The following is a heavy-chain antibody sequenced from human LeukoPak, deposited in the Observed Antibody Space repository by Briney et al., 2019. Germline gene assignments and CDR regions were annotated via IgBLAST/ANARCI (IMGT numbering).Heavy chain of an antibody. CDR2: INHSGST. CDR3: ATRFPSYGQKSDY. J-gene: IGHJ4*02. D-gene: IGHD5-18*01. V-gene: IGHV4-39*07. CDR1: GDSISSSSYY. Sequence: PSETLSLTCTVSGDSISSSSYYWGWIRQPPGKGLEWIGEINHSGSTNYNPSLKSRVTISVDTSKNQFSLKLSSVTAADTAVYYCATRFPSYGQKSDYWGQGTLVTVSS.